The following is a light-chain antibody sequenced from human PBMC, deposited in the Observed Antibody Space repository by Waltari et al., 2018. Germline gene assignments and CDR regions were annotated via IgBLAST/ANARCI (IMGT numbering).Light chain of an antibody. CDR3: AAWDDRVRGRV. CDR2: SNN. J-gene: IGLJ3*02. CDR1: TSNIGANL. V-gene: IGLV1-47*02. Sequence: QSVLTPPPSASGTPGQRVTISCSGSTSNIGANLVYWYQQLPGMAPKLLIYSNNQRPSGVPDRFSDSKSGTSASLAISGLRSEDEADYYCAAWDDRVRGRVFGGGTKLTVL.